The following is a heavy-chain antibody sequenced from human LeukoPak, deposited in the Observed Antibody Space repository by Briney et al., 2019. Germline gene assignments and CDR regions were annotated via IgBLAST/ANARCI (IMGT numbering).Heavy chain of an antibody. V-gene: IGHV3-30*03. CDR1: GFTFSSYD. J-gene: IGHJ4*02. CDR3: ARTPIRGYSGYDYFDY. CDR2: ISYDGSNK. D-gene: IGHD5-12*01. Sequence: GGSLRLSCAASGFTFSSYDMHWVRQAPGKGLEWVAFISYDGSNKYYADSVKGRFTISRDNSKNTLYLQMNSLRTEDTAVYYCARTPIRGYSGYDYFDYWGQGTLVTVSS.